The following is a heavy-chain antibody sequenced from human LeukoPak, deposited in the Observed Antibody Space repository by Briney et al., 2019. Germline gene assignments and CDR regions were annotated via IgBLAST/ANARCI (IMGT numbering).Heavy chain of an antibody. J-gene: IGHJ4*02. CDR1: GFTFSHYW. Sequence: GGSLRLSCAASGFTFSHYWIHWVRQAPEKGLVWVSLIHSDGGTTNYADSVKGRFTISRDNAKNTVYLQMNSLRVEDTAVYYCARDIYSIAEWGQGTLVTVSS. CDR3: ARDIYSIAE. V-gene: IGHV3-74*01. D-gene: IGHD1-26*01. CDR2: IHSDGGTT.